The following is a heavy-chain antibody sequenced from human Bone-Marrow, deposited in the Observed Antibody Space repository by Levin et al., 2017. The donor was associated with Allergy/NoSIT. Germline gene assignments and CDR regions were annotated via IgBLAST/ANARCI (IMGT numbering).Heavy chain of an antibody. J-gene: IGHJ4*02. CDR1: GFTFGDYA. Sequence: GGSLRLSCTASGFTFGDYAMSWFRQAPGKGLEWVGFIRSKAYGGTTEYAASVKGRFTISRDDSKSIAYLQMHSLKTEDTAVYYCTRDMDYYDSSGYGYFDYWGQGTLVTVSS. D-gene: IGHD3-22*01. CDR2: IRSKAYGGTT. CDR3: TRDMDYYDSSGYGYFDY. V-gene: IGHV3-49*03.